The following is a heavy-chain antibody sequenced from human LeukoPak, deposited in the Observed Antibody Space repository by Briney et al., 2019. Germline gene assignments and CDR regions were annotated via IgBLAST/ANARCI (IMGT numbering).Heavy chain of an antibody. D-gene: IGHD1-14*01. CDR1: GFIFNNYA. J-gene: IGHJ4*02. Sequence: GGSLRLSCETSGFIFNNYAVNWVRQAPGKGLEWVSSISGGGTTYYADSVKGRFTISRDNTENSLYLQMSSLTAEDTAVYYCAREISGEGFDYWGQGTLVTVSS. CDR2: ISGGGTT. CDR3: AREISGEGFDY. V-gene: IGHV3-23*01.